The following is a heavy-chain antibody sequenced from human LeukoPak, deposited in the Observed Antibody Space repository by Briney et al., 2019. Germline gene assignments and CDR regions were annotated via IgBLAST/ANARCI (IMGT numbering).Heavy chain of an antibody. D-gene: IGHD3-22*01. CDR1: GGSISSGDYY. CDR3: ARESPYDSSGL. J-gene: IGHJ4*02. CDR2: IYYSGST. Sequence: SETLSLTCTVSGGSISSGDYYWSWIRQPPGKGLEWIGYIYYSGSTCYNPSLKSRVTISVDTSKNQFSLKLSSVTAADTAVYYCARESPYDSSGLWGQGTLVTVSS. V-gene: IGHV4-30-4*01.